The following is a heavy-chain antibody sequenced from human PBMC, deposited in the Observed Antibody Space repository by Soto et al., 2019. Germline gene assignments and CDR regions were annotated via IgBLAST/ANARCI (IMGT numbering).Heavy chain of an antibody. J-gene: IGHJ6*02. Sequence: TLSLTCTVSGGSISSGDYYWSWIRQPPGKGLEWIGYIYYSGSTYCNPSLKSRVTISVDTSKNQFSLKLSSVTAADTAVYYCARVRLVGAKPEYYYYGMDVWGQGNTVTVSS. CDR1: GGSISSGDYY. V-gene: IGHV4-30-4*01. D-gene: IGHD1-26*01. CDR3: ARVRLVGAKPEYYYYGMDV. CDR2: IYYSGST.